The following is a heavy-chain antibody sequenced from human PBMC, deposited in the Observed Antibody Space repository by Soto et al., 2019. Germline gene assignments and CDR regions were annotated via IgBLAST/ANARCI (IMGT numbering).Heavy chain of an antibody. CDR1: GFTFSSYA. CDR3: AKWGYYDILTGYYDY. D-gene: IGHD3-9*01. Sequence: EVQLLESGGGLVQPGGSLRLSCAASGFTFSSYAMSWVRQAPGKGLEWVSAISGSGGSTYYADSVKGRFTISRDTSKNSLYLPMNSLRAEDTAVYYCAKWGYYDILTGYYDYWGQGTLVTVSS. V-gene: IGHV3-23*01. CDR2: ISGSGGST. J-gene: IGHJ4*02.